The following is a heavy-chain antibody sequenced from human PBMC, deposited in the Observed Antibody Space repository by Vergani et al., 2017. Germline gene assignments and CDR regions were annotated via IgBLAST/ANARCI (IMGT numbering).Heavy chain of an antibody. Sequence: EVQLVQSGAEVKKPGATMKISCKVSGYTFTDHYMHWVKQAPRKGLEWMGLVGPEDGETIYAEKFKGRVTIAADTSTDTAHLELSSLRSEDTAVYYCATPQTVTTGGMEVWGQGTTVIVSS. V-gene: IGHV1-69-2*01. CDR3: ATPQTVTTGGMEV. J-gene: IGHJ6*02. CDR2: VGPEDGET. D-gene: IGHD4-17*01. CDR1: GYTFTDHY.